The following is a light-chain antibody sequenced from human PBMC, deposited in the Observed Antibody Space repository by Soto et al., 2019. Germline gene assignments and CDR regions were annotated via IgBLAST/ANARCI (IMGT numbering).Light chain of an antibody. CDR3: QQYHSYPWT. V-gene: IGKV1-5*03. CDR1: QSISSW. Sequence: DIQMTQSPSTLSASVGDRVTITCRASQSISSWLAWYQQKPGKAPKLLIYKASSLESGVPSRFRGSGSGTEFTLTISSLQTDDFATYYCQQYHSYPWTFGHGTKVDIK. CDR2: KAS. J-gene: IGKJ1*01.